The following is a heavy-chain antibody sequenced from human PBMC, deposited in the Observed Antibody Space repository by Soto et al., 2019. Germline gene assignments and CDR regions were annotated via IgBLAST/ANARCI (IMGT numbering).Heavy chain of an antibody. D-gene: IGHD4-17*01. CDR3: AKDYGYGDYPVYYYGVDV. CDR1: GSTFSSYG. CDR2: ISYDGSNK. J-gene: IGHJ6*02. Sequence: PGGSLRLSCAASGSTFSSYGMHWVRQAPGKGLEWVAVISYDGSNKYYADSVKGRFTISRDNSKNTLYLQMNSLRAEDTAVYYCAKDYGYGDYPVYYYGVDVWAQGTTVTVSS. V-gene: IGHV3-30*18.